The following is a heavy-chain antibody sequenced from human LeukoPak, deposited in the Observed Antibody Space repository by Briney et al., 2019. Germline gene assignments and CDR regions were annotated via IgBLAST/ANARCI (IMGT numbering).Heavy chain of an antibody. CDR1: GGSISSSSYY. CDR3: ARTTEGYAGGPGYSYYYYMDV. D-gene: IGHD5-12*01. Sequence: SETLSLTCTVSGGSISSSSYYWGWIRQPPGKGLEWIGSIYYSGSTYYNPSLKSRVTISVDTSKNQVSLKLRSATAADTAVYYCARTTEGYAGGPGYSYYYYMDVWGKGTTVTISS. V-gene: IGHV4-39*07. CDR2: IYYSGST. J-gene: IGHJ6*03.